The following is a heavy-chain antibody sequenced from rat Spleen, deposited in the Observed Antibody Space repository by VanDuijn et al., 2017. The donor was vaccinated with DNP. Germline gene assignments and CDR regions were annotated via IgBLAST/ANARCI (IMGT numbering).Heavy chain of an antibody. D-gene: IGHD5-1*01. CDR3: ATQHPGSGYAMDA. V-gene: IGHV5-7*01. J-gene: IGHJ4*01. CDR2: ISHSDGIT. Sequence: EVQLVESGGDLVQPGRSLKLSCVASGFTFSDYYMAWVRQAPKKGLEWVAIISHSDGITYYPDSVKGRFTISRDNSQSSLYLQMNSLRSEDTATYYCATQHPGSGYAMDAWGQGTSVTVSS. CDR1: GFTFSDYY.